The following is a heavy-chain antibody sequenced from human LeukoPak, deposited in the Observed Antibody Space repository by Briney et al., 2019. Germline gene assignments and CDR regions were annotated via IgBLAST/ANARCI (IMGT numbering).Heavy chain of an antibody. D-gene: IGHD5-18*01. Sequence: SVKVSCKASGYTFSGYHIHWVRQAPGQGLEWMGWINPNSGGTNFAPKFHGRVSMTRDTSINTAYMELTSLRSDDTAVYYCARGLVDTAIDIWGQGTMVTVSS. CDR1: GYTFSGYH. CDR2: INPNSGGT. J-gene: IGHJ3*02. CDR3: ARGLVDTAIDI. V-gene: IGHV1-2*02.